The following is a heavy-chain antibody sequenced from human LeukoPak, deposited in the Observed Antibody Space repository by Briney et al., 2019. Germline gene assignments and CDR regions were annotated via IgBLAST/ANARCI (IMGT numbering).Heavy chain of an antibody. CDR3: ARVEYDSSGYYYFDY. Sequence: ASVNVSCKASGYTFTSYYMHWVRQAPGQGLEWMGIINPSGGSTSYAQKFQGRVTMTRDTSTSTVYMELSSLRSEDTAVYYCARVEYDSSGYYYFDYWGQGTLVTVSS. CDR1: GYTFTSYY. CDR2: INPSGGST. V-gene: IGHV1-46*01. J-gene: IGHJ4*02. D-gene: IGHD3-22*01.